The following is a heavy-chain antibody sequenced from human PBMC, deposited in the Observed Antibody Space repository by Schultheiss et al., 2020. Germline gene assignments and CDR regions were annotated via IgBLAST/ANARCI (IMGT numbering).Heavy chain of an antibody. J-gene: IGHJ6*03. CDR3: ARGLWGERKVGAYYYYYYYMDV. Sequence: GGSLRLSCAASGFTFSSYGMHWVRQAPGKGLEWVAVIWYDGSNKYYADSVKGRFTISRDNSKNTLYLQMNSLRAEDTAVYYCARGLWGERKVGAYYYYYYYMDVWGKGTTVTVSS. V-gene: IGHV3-33*01. D-gene: IGHD1-26*01. CDR2: IWYDGSNK. CDR1: GFTFSSYG.